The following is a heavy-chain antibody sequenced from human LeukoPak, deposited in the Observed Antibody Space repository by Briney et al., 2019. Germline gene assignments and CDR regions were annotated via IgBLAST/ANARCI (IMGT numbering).Heavy chain of an antibody. D-gene: IGHD6-13*01. Sequence: GRSLRLSCAASGFTFSSYAMSWVRQAPGEGLEWVSGISGSGGSTYYADSVKGRFTISRDNSKNTLYVQMNSLRAEDTAVYYCAARSNNWYVLDNWGQGTLVTVSS. V-gene: IGHV3-23*01. CDR2: ISGSGGST. J-gene: IGHJ4*02. CDR1: GFTFSSYA. CDR3: AARSNNWYVLDN.